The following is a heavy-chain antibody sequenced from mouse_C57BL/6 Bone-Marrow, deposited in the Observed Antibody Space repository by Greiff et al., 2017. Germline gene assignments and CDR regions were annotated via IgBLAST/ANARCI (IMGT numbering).Heavy chain of an antibody. CDR2: IYPGNSDT. Sequence: VQLQQSGTVLARPGASVKMSCKTSGYTFTSYWMHCVKQRPGQGLEWIGAIYPGNSDTSYNQKFKGKAKLTAVTSASTAYMELSSLTNEDSAVYYCTRGGWLLAWFAYWGQGTLVTVSA. J-gene: IGHJ3*01. V-gene: IGHV1-5*01. CDR1: GYTFTSYW. CDR3: TRGGWLLAWFAY. D-gene: IGHD2-3*01.